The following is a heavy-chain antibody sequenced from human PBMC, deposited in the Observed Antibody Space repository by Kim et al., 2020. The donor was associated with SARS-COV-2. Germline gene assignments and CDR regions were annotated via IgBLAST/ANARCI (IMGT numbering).Heavy chain of an antibody. CDR1: GFTFSSYG. D-gene: IGHD5-18*01. V-gene: IGHV3-30*18. J-gene: IGHJ4*02. CDR3: AKDAERGGYSSEEYFDY. Sequence: GGSLRLSCAASGFTFSSYGMHWVRQAPGKGLEWVAVISDDGSNKYYADSVKGRFTISRDNSKNTLYLQMNSLRAEDTAVYYCAKDAERGGYSSEEYFDYWGQGTLVTVSS. CDR2: ISDDGSNK.